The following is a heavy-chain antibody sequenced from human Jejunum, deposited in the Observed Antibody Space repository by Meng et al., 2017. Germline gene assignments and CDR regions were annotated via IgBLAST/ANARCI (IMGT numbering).Heavy chain of an antibody. V-gene: IGHV4-34*01. CDR2: INDSGST. CDR3: ARGNEYSNYGADF. J-gene: IGHJ4*02. CDR1: GGSISDYY. Sequence: QVKLQQWGAGLLKPSETLSLPCAVYGGSISDYYGTWIRQPPGKGLEWIGEINDSGSTNYNPSLKSRVTISVDTSKSQFYLRVSSVTAADTAVYYCARGNEYSNYGADFWGQGTLVTVSS. D-gene: IGHD4-11*01.